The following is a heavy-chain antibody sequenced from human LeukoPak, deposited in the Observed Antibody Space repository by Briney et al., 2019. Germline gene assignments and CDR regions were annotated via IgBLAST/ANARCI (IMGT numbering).Heavy chain of an antibody. Sequence: KPGRSLRLSCAASGFTFSSYGMHWVRQAPGKGLEWVAVIWYDGSNKYYADSVKGRFTISRDNSKNTLYLQMNSLRAEDTAVYYCARDPRYCSSTSCYQYWFDPWGQGTLVTVSS. CDR3: ARDPRYCSSTSCYQYWFDP. D-gene: IGHD2-2*01. J-gene: IGHJ5*02. CDR2: IWYDGSNK. CDR1: GFTFSSYG. V-gene: IGHV3-33*01.